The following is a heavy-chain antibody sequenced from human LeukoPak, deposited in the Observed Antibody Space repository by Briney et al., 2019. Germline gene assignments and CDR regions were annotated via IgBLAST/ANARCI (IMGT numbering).Heavy chain of an antibody. CDR2: ISGSGGST. CDR1: GFTFSSYA. V-gene: IGHV3-23*01. J-gene: IGHJ6*02. Sequence: GGSLRLSCAASGFTFSSYAMSWVRQAPGKGLEWVSAISGSGGSTYYADSVKGRFTISRDNSKNTLYLQMNSLRAEDTAVYYCAKDRGISHYYYSMDVWGQGTTVTVSS. CDR3: AKDRGISHYYYSMDV. D-gene: IGHD3-3*01.